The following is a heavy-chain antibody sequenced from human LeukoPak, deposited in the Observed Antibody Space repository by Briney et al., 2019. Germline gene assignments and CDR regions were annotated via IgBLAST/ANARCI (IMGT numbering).Heavy chain of an antibody. J-gene: IGHJ4*02. CDR1: GFTFSSYS. Sequence: GGSLRLSCAASGFTFSSYSMNWVRQAPGKGLEWVSSISSSSSYICYADSVKGRFTISRDNAKNSLYLQMNSLRAEDTAVYYCARADTAMDRGFDYWGQGTLVTVSS. V-gene: IGHV3-21*01. CDR2: ISSSSSYI. CDR3: ARADTAMDRGFDY. D-gene: IGHD5-18*01.